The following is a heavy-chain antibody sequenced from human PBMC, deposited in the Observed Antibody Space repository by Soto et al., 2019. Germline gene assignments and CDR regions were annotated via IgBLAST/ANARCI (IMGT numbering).Heavy chain of an antibody. CDR1: GYTFTSYD. Sequence: PSVKVSYKASGYTFTSYDINWVRQATGQGLEWMGWMNPNSGNTGYAQKFQGRVTMTRNTSISTAYMELSSLRSEDTAVYYCARGGVFFFAAPTNPFDYWGQGTLVTVS. CDR2: MNPNSGNT. J-gene: IGHJ4*02. CDR3: ARGGVFFFAAPTNPFDY. V-gene: IGHV1-8*01. D-gene: IGHD3-10*01.